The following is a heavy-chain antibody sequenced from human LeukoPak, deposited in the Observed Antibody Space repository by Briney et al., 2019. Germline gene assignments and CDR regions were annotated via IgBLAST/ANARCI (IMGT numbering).Heavy chain of an antibody. CDR1: GFTFSNAW. Sequence: GGSLRLSCAASGFTFSNAWMSWVRQAPGKGLEWVGRIKSKTDGGTTDYAAPVKGRFTISRDDSKNTLYLQMNSLKTEDSAVYYCTTDVLPIAAAGDPFDYWGQGTLVTVSS. CDR3: TTDVLPIAAAGDPFDY. CDR2: IKSKTDGGTT. J-gene: IGHJ4*02. D-gene: IGHD6-13*01. V-gene: IGHV3-15*01.